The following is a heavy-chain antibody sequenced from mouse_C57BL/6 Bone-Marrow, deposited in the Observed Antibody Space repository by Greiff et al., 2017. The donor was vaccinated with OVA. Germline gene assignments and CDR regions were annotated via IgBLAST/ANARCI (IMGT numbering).Heavy chain of an antibody. CDR1: YTFSRRVH. CDR2: GQGLEWIG. J-gene: IGHJ4*01. D-gene: IGHD1-1*01. Sequence: VQLQESGPELARPWASVKISCQAFYTFSRRVHFAIRDTNYWMQWVKKRPGQGLEWIGAIYPGKGDNSYNQKFKGKATLTADKSSSTAYLHLSSLTSEDSAVSYCAFTPLVAHYAMDYWGQGTSVTVSS. V-gene: IGHV1-87*01. CDR3: SEDSAVSYCAFTPLVAHYAMDY.